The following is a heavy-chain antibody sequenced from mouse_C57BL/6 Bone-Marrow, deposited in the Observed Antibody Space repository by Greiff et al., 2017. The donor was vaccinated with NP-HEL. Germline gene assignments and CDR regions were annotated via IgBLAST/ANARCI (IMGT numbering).Heavy chain of an antibody. J-gene: IGHJ3*01. Sequence: QVQLQQPGAELVKPGASVKLSCKASGYTFTSYWMHWVKQRPGQGLEWIGMIHPNSGSTNYNEKFKSKATLTVDKSSRTAYMQLRSLTSEDSAVYYCARRGIYYYGSSPFAYWGQGTLVTVSA. CDR2: IHPNSGST. CDR1: GYTFTSYW. D-gene: IGHD1-1*01. CDR3: ARRGIYYYGSSPFAY. V-gene: IGHV1-64*01.